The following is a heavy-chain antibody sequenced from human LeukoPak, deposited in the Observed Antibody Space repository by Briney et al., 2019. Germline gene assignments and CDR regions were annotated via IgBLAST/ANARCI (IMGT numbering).Heavy chain of an antibody. CDR1: GFTFSSYG. V-gene: IGHV3-23*01. CDR3: AKNGDRGAYCSGGTCYPYYYYYMDV. Sequence: PGGTLRLSCAASGFTFSSYGISWVRQAPGKGLEWVSAISSTGGTTYYAESVKGHFTISRDNSKNTVYLQMNSLSAEDTAVYYCAKNGDRGAYCSGGTCYPYYYYYMDVWGKGTTVTISS. D-gene: IGHD2-15*01. CDR2: ISSTGGTT. J-gene: IGHJ6*03.